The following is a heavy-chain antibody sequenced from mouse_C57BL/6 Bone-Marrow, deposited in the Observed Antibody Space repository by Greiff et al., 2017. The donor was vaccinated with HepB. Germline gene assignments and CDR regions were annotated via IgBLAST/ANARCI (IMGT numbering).Heavy chain of an antibody. J-gene: IGHJ1*03. V-gene: IGHV1-19*01. Sequence: EVQLQQSGPVLVKPGASVKMSCKASGYTFTDYYMNWVKQSHGKSLEWIGVINPYNGGTSYNQKFKGKATLTVDKSSSTAYMELNSLTSEDSAVYYCASGYYGSSPYWYFDVWGTGTTVTVSS. CDR1: GYTFTDYY. CDR2: INPYNGGT. CDR3: ASGYYGSSPYWYFDV. D-gene: IGHD1-1*01.